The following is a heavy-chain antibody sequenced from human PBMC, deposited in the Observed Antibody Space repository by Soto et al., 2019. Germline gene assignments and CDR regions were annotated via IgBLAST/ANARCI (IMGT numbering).Heavy chain of an antibody. CDR3: ARYGVTIFGVVSLNYYGMDV. CDR2: IIPIFGTA. J-gene: IGHJ6*02. D-gene: IGHD3-3*01. V-gene: IGHV1-69*13. CDR1: GGTLSSYA. Sequence: SVKVSCKASGGTLSSYAISWVRQAPGQGLEWMGGIIPIFGTANYAQKFQGRVTITADESTSTAYMELSSLRSEDTAVYYCARYGVTIFGVVSLNYYGMDVWGQGTTVTVSS.